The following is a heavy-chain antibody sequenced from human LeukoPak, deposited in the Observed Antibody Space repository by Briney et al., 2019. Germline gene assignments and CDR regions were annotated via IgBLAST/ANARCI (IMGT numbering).Heavy chain of an antibody. D-gene: IGHD3-22*01. CDR3: ARDGSPYYYDSSDYRRYYFDY. V-gene: IGHV1-46*01. J-gene: IGHJ4*02. Sequence: ASVKVSCKASGYTFTSYYMHWVRQAPGQGLEWMGIINPSGGSTSYAQKFQGRVTMTRDTSTSTVYMELSSLRSEDTAVYYCARDGSPYYYDSSDYRRYYFDYWGQGTLVTVSS. CDR1: GYTFTSYY. CDR2: INPSGGST.